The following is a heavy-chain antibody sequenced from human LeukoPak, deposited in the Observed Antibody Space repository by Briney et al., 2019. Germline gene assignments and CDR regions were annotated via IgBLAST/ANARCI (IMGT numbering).Heavy chain of an antibody. Sequence: GGSLRLSCAASGFTVSSNHMSWVRQAPGKGLEWVSVIYSGGSTYYADSVKGRFTISRDNSKNTLYLQMNSLRAEDTAVYYCARSVSSGWYFDYWGQGTLVTVSS. J-gene: IGHJ4*02. V-gene: IGHV3-66*01. CDR3: ARSVSSGWYFDY. CDR1: GFTVSSNH. D-gene: IGHD6-19*01. CDR2: IYSGGST.